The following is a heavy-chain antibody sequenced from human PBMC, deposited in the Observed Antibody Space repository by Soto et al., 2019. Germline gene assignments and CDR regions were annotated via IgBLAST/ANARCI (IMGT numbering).Heavy chain of an antibody. J-gene: IGHJ4*02. Sequence: SETVWLSCVDCGSFYIGDYWICIRQPPGKGLEWIGEINHSGSTNYNPSLKSRVTISVDTSKNQFSLKLSSVTAADTAVYYCARGFEVAVAGTGTDYWGQGTLVTVS. CDR1: GSFYIGDY. CDR3: ARGFEVAVAGTGTDY. D-gene: IGHD6-19*01. V-gene: IGHV4-34*01. CDR2: INHSGST.